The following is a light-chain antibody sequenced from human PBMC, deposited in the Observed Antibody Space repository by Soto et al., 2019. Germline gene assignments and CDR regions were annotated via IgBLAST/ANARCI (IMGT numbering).Light chain of an antibody. Sequence: DIQMTQSPSSLSASVGDRVTITCQATQNINNYLNWYQQKPGRAPKLLIYDASNLEAGVPSRFRGSGSGTDFTFTISRLQPEDIATYYCQQYENLPTFGQGTRLEIK. CDR2: DAS. CDR1: QNINNY. J-gene: IGKJ5*01. V-gene: IGKV1-33*01. CDR3: QQYENLPT.